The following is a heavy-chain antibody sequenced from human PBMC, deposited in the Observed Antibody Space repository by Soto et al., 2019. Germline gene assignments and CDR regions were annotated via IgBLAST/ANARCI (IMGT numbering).Heavy chain of an antibody. J-gene: IGHJ6*02. CDR2: IIPIFGTA. V-gene: IGHV1-69*12. Sequence: QVQLVQSGAEVKKPGSSVKVSCKASGGTFSSYAISWVRQAPGQGLEWMGGIIPIFGTANYAQKFQGRVTITADDSTSTTDMELSSLRSEDTAVYYCARHVPAAGYYYGMDVWGQGTTVTVSS. D-gene: IGHD2-2*01. CDR1: GGTFSSYA. CDR3: ARHVPAAGYYYGMDV.